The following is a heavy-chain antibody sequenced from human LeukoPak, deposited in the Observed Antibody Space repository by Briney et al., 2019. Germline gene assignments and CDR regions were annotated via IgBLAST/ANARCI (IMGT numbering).Heavy chain of an antibody. CDR2: INPNSGGT. D-gene: IGHD1-14*01. J-gene: IGHJ4*02. V-gene: IGHV1-2*02. CDR1: GYTFTGYY. CDR3: ARDQTPDHPSYLDY. Sequence: ASVKVSCKASGYTFTGYYMHWVRQAPRQGLEWMGWINPNSGGTNYAQKFQGRVTMTRDTSISTAYMELSRLRSDDTAVYYCARDQTPDHPSYLDYWGQGTLVTVSS.